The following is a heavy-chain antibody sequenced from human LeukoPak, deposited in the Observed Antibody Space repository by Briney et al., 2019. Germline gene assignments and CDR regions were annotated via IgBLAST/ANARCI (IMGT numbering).Heavy chain of an antibody. J-gene: IGHJ3*02. CDR1: GYTFTSYG. V-gene: IGHV1-18*01. CDR3: VRDLYHYDSSGYSDVFDI. CDR2: ISAYNGNT. Sequence: ASVKVSCKASGYTFTSYGISWVRQAPGQGLEWMGWISAYNGNTNYAQKVQGRVTMTTDTSTGTAYMELRSLRSDDTAVNYCVRDLYHYDSSGYSDVFDIWGQGTMVTVSS. D-gene: IGHD3-22*01.